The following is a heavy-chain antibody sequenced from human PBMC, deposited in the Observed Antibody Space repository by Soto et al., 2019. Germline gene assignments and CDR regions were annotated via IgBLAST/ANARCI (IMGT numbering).Heavy chain of an antibody. V-gene: IGHV4-34*01. J-gene: IGHJ5*02. CDR3: ARVIAARWADWFDP. CDR1: GVSFSGYY. Sequence: QVQLQQWGAGLLKPSETLSLTCAVYGVSFSGYYWSWIRQPPGKGLEWIGEINHSGSTNYNPSLTSRVTTSVDTSKKQFSLKLSSVTAADTSVYYCARVIAARWADWFDPWGQGTLVTVSS. CDR2: INHSGST. D-gene: IGHD6-6*01.